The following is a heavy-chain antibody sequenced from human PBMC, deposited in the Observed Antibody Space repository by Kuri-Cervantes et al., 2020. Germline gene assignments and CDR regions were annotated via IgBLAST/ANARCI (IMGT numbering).Heavy chain of an antibody. CDR1: GFTFDDYA. J-gene: IGHJ4*02. CDR2: ISWNSGSI. V-gene: IGHV3-9*01. Sequence: SLKISCAASGFTFDDYAMHWVRQAPGKGLEWVSGISWNSGSIGYADSMKGRFTISRDNAKNSLYLQMNSLRVEDTALYYCARPKRWLQLLLDYWGQGTLVTVSS. CDR3: ARPKRWLQLLLDY. D-gene: IGHD5-24*01.